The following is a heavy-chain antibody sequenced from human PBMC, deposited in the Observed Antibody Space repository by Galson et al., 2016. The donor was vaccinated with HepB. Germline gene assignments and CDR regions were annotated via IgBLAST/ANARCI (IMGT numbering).Heavy chain of an antibody. J-gene: IGHJ4*02. Sequence: LRLSCAASGFTFTSFGIHWVRQAPGKGLEWVAVVWSDGTNKYYADSVKGRFTISRDNSKNTLYLQMNSLRVEDTAVYYCARAGREVLLLGYYFDSWGQGTLVTVSS. CDR1: GFTFTSFG. V-gene: IGHV3-33*01. D-gene: IGHD1-26*01. CDR2: VWSDGTNK. CDR3: ARAGREVLLLGYYFDS.